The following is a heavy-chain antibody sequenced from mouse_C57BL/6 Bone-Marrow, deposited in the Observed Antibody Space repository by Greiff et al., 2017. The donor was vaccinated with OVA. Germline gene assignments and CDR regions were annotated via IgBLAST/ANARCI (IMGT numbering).Heavy chain of an antibody. CDR3: AREGYDYSWFAY. CDR1: GYTFTSYW. D-gene: IGHD2-4*01. Sequence: QVQLQQPGAELVMPGASVKLSCKASGYTFTSYWMHWVKQRPGQGLEWIGEIDPSDSYTNYNQKFKGKSTLTVDKSSSTAYMQLSILTSEDSAVYYCAREGYDYSWFAYWGQGTLVTVSA. CDR2: IDPSDSYT. V-gene: IGHV1-69*01. J-gene: IGHJ3*01.